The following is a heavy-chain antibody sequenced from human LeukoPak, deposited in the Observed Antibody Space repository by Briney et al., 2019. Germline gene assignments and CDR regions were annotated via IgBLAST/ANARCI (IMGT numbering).Heavy chain of an antibody. CDR2: ISGSGGST. CDR1: GFTFSSYA. V-gene: IGHV3-23*01. Sequence: GGSLRLSCAASGFTFSSYAMSWVRQAPGKGLEWVPAISGSGGSTYYADSVKGRFTISRDNSKNTLYLQMNSLRAEDTAVYYCAKDPASYDYMDVWGKGTTVTVSS. J-gene: IGHJ6*03. CDR3: AKDPASYDYMDV.